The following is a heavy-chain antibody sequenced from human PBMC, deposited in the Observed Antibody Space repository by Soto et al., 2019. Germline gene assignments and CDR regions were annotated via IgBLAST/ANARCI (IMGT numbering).Heavy chain of an antibody. CDR1: GYYISSGYY. Sequence: SETLSLTCAVSGYYISSGYYWAWIRQPPGKGLEWIGNIYHSGSTYYNPSLNSRVTMSVDTSKNQFSLSLRSATAADTAIYYCVRSGGTHPDHWGQGALVTVSS. V-gene: IGHV4-38-2*01. J-gene: IGHJ4*02. D-gene: IGHD2-15*01. CDR2: IYHSGST. CDR3: VRSGGTHPDH.